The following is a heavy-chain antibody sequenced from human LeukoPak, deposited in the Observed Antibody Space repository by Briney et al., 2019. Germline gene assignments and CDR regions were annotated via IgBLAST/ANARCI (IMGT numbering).Heavy chain of an antibody. CDR3: ARVYPVKYYFDY. J-gene: IGHJ4*02. Sequence: ASVKVSCKASGYTFIAYYIHWVRQAPGQGLEWMGWLNPSSGGTNYAQKFQGRVTMTRDTSISTAYMELSRLRSDDTAVYYCARVYPVKYYFDYWGQGTLVTVSS. V-gene: IGHV1-2*02. D-gene: IGHD4-23*01. CDR2: LNPSSGGT. CDR1: GYTFIAYY.